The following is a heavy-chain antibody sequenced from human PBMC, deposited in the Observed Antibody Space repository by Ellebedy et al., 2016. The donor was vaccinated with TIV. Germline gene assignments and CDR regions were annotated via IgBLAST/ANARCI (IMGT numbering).Heavy chain of an antibody. Sequence: GSLRLSCTVSGGSLSSGGYYWSWIRQHPGKGLEWIGYIYYSGNANYNPSLKSRATISLDTSKKQFSLKLSSVSAADTAVYFCARSFIEAAAYFDFWGQGALVTVSS. J-gene: IGHJ4*02. CDR2: IYYSGNA. CDR3: ARSFIEAAAYFDF. D-gene: IGHD6-13*01. CDR1: GGSLSSGGYY. V-gene: IGHV4-61*08.